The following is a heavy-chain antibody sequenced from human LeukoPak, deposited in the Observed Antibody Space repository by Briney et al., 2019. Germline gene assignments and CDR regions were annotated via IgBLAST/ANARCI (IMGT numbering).Heavy chain of an antibody. CDR2: IYTSGST. V-gene: IGHV4-4*07. CDR3: ARDFIAVAGTSTLYYFDY. J-gene: IGHJ4*02. D-gene: IGHD6-19*01. Sequence: SETLSLTCTVSGGSISSYYWSWIRQPAGKGLEWIGRIYTSGSTNYNPSLKSRVTTSVDTSKNQFSLKLSSVTAADTAVYYCARDFIAVAGTSTLYYFDYWGQGTLVTVSS. CDR1: GGSISSYY.